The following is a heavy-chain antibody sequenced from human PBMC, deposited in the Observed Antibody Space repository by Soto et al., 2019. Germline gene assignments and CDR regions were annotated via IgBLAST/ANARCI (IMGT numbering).Heavy chain of an antibody. V-gene: IGHV4-59*08. CDR3: ARGVGGGPPGGPRTWLYFDY. J-gene: IGHJ4*02. D-gene: IGHD2-15*01. CDR2: IYYSGST. CDR1: GGSISSYY. Sequence: SETLSLTCTVSGGSISSYYWGWIRQPPGKGLEWIGYIYYSGSTNYNPSLKSRVTISVDTSKNQFSLKLSSVTAADTAVYYCARGVGGGPPGGPRTWLYFDYWGQGTLVTVSS.